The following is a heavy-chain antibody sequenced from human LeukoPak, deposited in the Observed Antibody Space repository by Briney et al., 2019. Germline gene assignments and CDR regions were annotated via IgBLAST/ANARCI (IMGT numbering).Heavy chain of an antibody. CDR2: ISYDGSNK. Sequence: GGSLRLSCAASGFTFSSYGMHWVRQAPGKGLEWVAVISYDGSNKYYADSVKGRFTISRDNSKNTLYLQMNSLRAEDTAVYYCASAPSVSSYYYYGMDVWGQGTTVTVPS. J-gene: IGHJ6*02. CDR1: GFTFSSYG. V-gene: IGHV3-30*03. CDR3: ASAPSVSSYYYYGMDV. D-gene: IGHD6-6*01.